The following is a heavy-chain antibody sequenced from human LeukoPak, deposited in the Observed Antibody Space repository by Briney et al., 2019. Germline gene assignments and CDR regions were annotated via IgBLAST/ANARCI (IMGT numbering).Heavy chain of an antibody. V-gene: IGHV4-38-2*01. J-gene: IGHJ6*03. Sequence: SETLSLTCAVSGHSISSGYYWVWIRQPPGKGLEWIGCIYYSGYTNYKSSLKSRVTISVDTSKNQFSLKLSSVTAADTAVYYCARTTMVRGTYYMDVWGKGTTVTVSS. CDR2: IYYSGYT. D-gene: IGHD3-10*01. CDR1: GHSISSGYY. CDR3: ARTTMVRGTYYMDV.